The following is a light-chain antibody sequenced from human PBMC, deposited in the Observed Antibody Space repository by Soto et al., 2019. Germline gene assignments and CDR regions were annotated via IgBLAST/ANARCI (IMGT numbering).Light chain of an antibody. Sequence: DIQMTQSPSTLSASVGDRVTITCRASQSIDSSLAWYQQKPRKGPKLLIYDASTLESGVPSRFSGSGLGTEFALTISSLQPDDFATFYCQQYNSYGTFGQGPRWIS. CDR3: QQYNSYGT. CDR1: QSIDSS. V-gene: IGKV1-5*01. J-gene: IGKJ2*01. CDR2: DAS.